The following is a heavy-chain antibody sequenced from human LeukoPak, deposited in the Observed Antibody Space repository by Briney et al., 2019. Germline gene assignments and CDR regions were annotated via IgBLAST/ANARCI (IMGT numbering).Heavy chain of an antibody. J-gene: IGHJ3*02. CDR3: AIATEMATISGAFDI. CDR2: IYPGDSDT. Sequence: GESLKISCKGSGYSFTSYWIGWVRQMPVKGLEWMGIIYPGDSDTRYSPSFQGQVTISADKSISTAYLQWSSLKASDTAMYYCAIATEMATISGAFDIWGQGTMVTVSS. V-gene: IGHV5-51*01. CDR1: GYSFTSYW. D-gene: IGHD5-24*01.